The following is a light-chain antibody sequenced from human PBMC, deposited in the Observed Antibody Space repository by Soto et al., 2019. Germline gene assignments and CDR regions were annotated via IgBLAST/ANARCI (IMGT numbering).Light chain of an antibody. V-gene: IGLV1-40*01. CDR2: GDN. Sequence: QSVLTQPPSVSGATRQRVTSPCTGSSSKIGSFYDVHWYQQLPGTVPKLLIYGDNNRPSGVPDRFSGSKSGTSASLAITGLQPEDEADYYCQSYDNSLSHVVFGGGTKLTVL. CDR3: QSYDNSLSHVV. CDR1: SSKIGSFYD. J-gene: IGLJ2*01.